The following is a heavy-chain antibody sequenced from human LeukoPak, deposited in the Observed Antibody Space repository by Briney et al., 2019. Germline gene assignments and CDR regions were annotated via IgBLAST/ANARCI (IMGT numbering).Heavy chain of an antibody. V-gene: IGHV3-53*01. CDR1: AFPVSDTS. CDR3: GRGWQIATEGPIEY. CDR2: IYSDGST. J-gene: IGHJ4*02. D-gene: IGHD2-21*01. Sequence: PGGSLRPSCAASAFPVSDTSMGWGRQAPGRGLGWVSGIYSDGSTYHADSVKGRLTISRDNSKNTLDLQMNSLRDEDTAVYYCGRGWQIATEGPIEYWGQGTLVTVSS.